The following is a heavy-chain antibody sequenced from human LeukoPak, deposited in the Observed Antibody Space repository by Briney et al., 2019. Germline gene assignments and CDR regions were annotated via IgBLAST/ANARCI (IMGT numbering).Heavy chain of an antibody. CDR1: GFTFSSYG. CDR2: ISGSGGST. Sequence: GGSLRLSCAASGFTFSSYGMSWVRQAPGKGLEWVSVISGSGGSTYYAASVKGRFTISRDNAKNSLFLQMNSLRAEDTALYYCARDRSDYSSSWTRFDYWGQGALVTVSS. CDR3: ARDRSDYSSSWTRFDY. J-gene: IGHJ4*02. V-gene: IGHV3-23*01. D-gene: IGHD6-13*01.